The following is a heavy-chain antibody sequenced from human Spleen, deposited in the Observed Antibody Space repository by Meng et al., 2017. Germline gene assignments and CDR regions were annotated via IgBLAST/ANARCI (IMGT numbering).Heavy chain of an antibody. J-gene: IGHJ3*02. CDR3: ARVTRNIQLWLLGDEDFDI. Sequence: GESLMISCAAPGFTFSDYYMSWIRPAPGKGLEWVSYISSSGSTIYYADSVKGRFTISRDNAKNALYLQMNSLRAEDTTVYYCARVTRNIQLWLLGDEDFDIWGQGTMVTVSS. V-gene: IGHV3-11*04. CDR2: ISSSGSTI. D-gene: IGHD5-18*01. CDR1: GFTFSDYY.